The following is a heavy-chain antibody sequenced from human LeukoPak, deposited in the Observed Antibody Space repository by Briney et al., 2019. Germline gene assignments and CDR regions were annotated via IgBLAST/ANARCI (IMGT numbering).Heavy chain of an antibody. CDR2: ISEDGSQR. D-gene: IGHD6-13*01. CDR1: GFTFSAYA. V-gene: IGHV3-30-3*01. CDR3: ARAPPSSWHNFDY. Sequence: GGSLRLPCAASGFTFSAYAMHWVRQAPGKGLEWVAVISEDGSQRYYADSVKGRFTISSDNSKSTLYLQMNSLRTEDTAVYHCARAPPSSWHNFDYWGQGTLVTVSS. J-gene: IGHJ4*02.